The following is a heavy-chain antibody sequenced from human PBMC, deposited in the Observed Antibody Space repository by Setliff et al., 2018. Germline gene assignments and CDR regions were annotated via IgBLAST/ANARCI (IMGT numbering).Heavy chain of an antibody. D-gene: IGHD2-2*01. CDR1: GGTFSSYT. CDR2: IIPILGIA. CDR3: ARGLYCSSTSCYPFYYYYYGMDV. J-gene: IGHJ6*02. Sequence: GASVKVSCKASGGTFSSYTISWVRQAPGQGLEWMGRIIPILGIANYAQKFQGRVTMTRDTSTSTVYMELSSLRSEDTAVYYCARGLYCSSTSCYPFYYYYYGMDVWGQGTTVTVSS. V-gene: IGHV1-69*02.